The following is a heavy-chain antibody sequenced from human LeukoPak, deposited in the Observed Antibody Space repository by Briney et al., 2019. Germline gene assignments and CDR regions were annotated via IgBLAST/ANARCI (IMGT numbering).Heavy chain of an antibody. CDR1: GFTFSNYW. V-gene: IGHV3-74*01. CDR2: IETDGSIT. Sequence: PGGSLRLSCAASGFTFSNYWMHWVRQAPGKGLVWVSRIETDGSITSYADSVKGRFTISRDNAKNTLYLQMNSLRAEDTAVYYCARENYGGFDYWGQGTLVTVSS. J-gene: IGHJ4*02. D-gene: IGHD4/OR15-4a*01. CDR3: ARENYGGFDY.